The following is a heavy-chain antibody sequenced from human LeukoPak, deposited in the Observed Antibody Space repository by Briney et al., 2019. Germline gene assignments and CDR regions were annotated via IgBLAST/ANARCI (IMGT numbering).Heavy chain of an antibody. D-gene: IGHD4/OR15-4a*01. CDR3: ARQNGAGWYIDH. CDR1: GGSISSSSYY. Sequence: SETLSLTCSVSGGSISSSSYYGGWIRQPPGKGLEWIGSIYYSGSTYYNPSLESRVTMSVDTSKNQFSLKVTSVTAADTAVYYCARQNGAGWYIDHWGQGTLVTVSS. CDR2: IYYSGST. V-gene: IGHV4-39*01. J-gene: IGHJ4*02.